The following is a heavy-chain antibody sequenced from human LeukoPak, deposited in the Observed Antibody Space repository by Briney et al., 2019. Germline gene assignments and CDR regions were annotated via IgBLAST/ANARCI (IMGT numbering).Heavy chain of an antibody. J-gene: IGHJ5*02. V-gene: IGHV3-21*01. CDR3: ARDLGLFYYDSSRGYWFDP. D-gene: IGHD3-22*01. Sequence: GGSLRLSCAASGFTFSSYSMNWVRQAPGKGLEWVSSISSSSSYIYYADSVKGRFTIPRDNAKNSLYLQMNSLRAEDTAVYYCARDLGLFYYDSSRGYWFDPWGQGTLVTVSS. CDR2: ISSSSSYI. CDR1: GFTFSSYS.